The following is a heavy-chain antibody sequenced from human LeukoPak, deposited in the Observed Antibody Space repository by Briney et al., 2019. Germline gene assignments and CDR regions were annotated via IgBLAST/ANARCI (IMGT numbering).Heavy chain of an antibody. V-gene: IGHV3-64*01. D-gene: IGHD2-15*01. J-gene: IGHJ4*02. Sequence: GGSLRLSCAASGFTFSSYAMHWVRQAPGKGLEYVSAISGNGGSTYYANSVKGRFTISRDNSKNTLYLQMNSLRAEDTAVYYCAREQVYCSGGSCYWETFDYWGQGTLVTVSS. CDR3: AREQVYCSGGSCYWETFDY. CDR1: GFTFSSYA. CDR2: ISGNGGST.